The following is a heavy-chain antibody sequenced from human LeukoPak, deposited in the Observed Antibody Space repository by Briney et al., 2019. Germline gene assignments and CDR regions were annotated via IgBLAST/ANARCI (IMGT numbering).Heavy chain of an antibody. CDR3: ASASGGFPNYMDV. CDR2: ISRSSAYI. CDR1: GFTLSSYS. J-gene: IGHJ6*03. V-gene: IGHV3-21*04. D-gene: IGHD6-19*01. Sequence: PGGSLRLSCAASGFTLSSYSMNWVRQAPGRGLEWVSSISRSSAYIYYADSVKGRFTISRDNSKNSLYLQMNSLRAEDTALYYCASASGGFPNYMDVWGKGTTVTVSS.